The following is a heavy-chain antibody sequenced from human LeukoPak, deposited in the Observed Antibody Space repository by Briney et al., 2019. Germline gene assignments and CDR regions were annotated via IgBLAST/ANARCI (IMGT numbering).Heavy chain of an antibody. J-gene: IGHJ3*02. V-gene: IGHV1-2*02. Sequence: ASVKVSCKASGYTFTSHGISWVRQAPGQGLEWMGWINPNSGDTNYAQKFQGRVTMTRDTSISTAYMEVSRLTSDDTAVYFCARRVPAGIGAFDIWGQGTMVTVSS. CDR2: INPNSGDT. D-gene: IGHD2-2*02. CDR3: ARRVPAGIGAFDI. CDR1: GYTFTSHG.